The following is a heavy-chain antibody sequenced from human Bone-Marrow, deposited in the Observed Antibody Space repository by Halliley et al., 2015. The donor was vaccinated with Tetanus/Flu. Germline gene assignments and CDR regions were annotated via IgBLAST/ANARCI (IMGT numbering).Heavy chain of an antibody. CDR2: LRGGISYS. J-gene: IGHJ2*01. D-gene: IGHD3-22*01. V-gene: IGHV3-11*03. CDR3: ARRSTMTAAWYFDL. Sequence: FLRGGISYSHYADSVNGRFTISRDTAKNSLYLQVNNLRAEDTAVYYCARRSTMTAAWYFDLWGRGTLVTVSS.